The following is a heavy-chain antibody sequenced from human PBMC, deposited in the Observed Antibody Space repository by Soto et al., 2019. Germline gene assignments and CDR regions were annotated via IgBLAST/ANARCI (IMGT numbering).Heavy chain of an antibody. CDR1: GGAFSSYA. CDR3: AKGNPYCSSTSCSPAVFDY. CDR2: IIPILGTA. Sequence: ASVKVSCKASGGAFSSYAISWVRQAPGQGLEWMGGIIPILGTANYAQKFQGRVTITADESTSTAYMELSSLRSEDTAVYYCAKGNPYCSSTSCSPAVFDYWGQGTLVTVSS. D-gene: IGHD2-2*01. J-gene: IGHJ4*02. V-gene: IGHV1-69*13.